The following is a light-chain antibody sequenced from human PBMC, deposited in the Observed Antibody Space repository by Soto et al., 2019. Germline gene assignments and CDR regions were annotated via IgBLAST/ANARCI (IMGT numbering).Light chain of an antibody. Sequence: QSALTQPASVSGSPGQSITISCTGTSSDIGGYNYVSWYQQHPGKDPKLMIYEVSNRPSGVYNRFSGSKSGNTASLTISGLQAEDGAYYYFSSFTSSSTVVFGGGTKLTVL. CDR2: EVS. CDR1: SSDIGGYNY. CDR3: SSFTSSSTVV. V-gene: IGLV2-14*01. J-gene: IGLJ3*02.